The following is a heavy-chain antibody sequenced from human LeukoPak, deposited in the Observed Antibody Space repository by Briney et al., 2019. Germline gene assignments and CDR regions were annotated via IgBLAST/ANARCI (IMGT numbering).Heavy chain of an antibody. V-gene: IGHV1-69*13. CDR2: IIPIFGTA. CDR3: ASLGGGSTVTTYLNY. D-gene: IGHD4-17*01. Sequence: GASVKLSCKASGYSFTSYGFNWVRQAPGQGLEWMGGIIPIFGTANYAQKFQGRVTITADESTSTAYMELSSLRSEDTAVYYCASLGGGSTVTTYLNYWGQGTLVTVSS. J-gene: IGHJ4*02. CDR1: GYSFTSYG.